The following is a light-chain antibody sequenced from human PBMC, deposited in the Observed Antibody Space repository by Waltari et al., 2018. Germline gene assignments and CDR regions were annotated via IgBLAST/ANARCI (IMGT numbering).Light chain of an antibody. Sequence: DIVMTQTPLVSPVALGQPASISCRSSQSLVHSDDGNTSLNWFQQRPGQPPRLLIYKISHRFSGVPDRFSGSGAGTDFTLRISRVEAEDVGVYYCMQATQFPRTFGQGTKVEIK. CDR2: KIS. CDR1: QSLVHSDDGNTS. V-gene: IGKV2-24*01. J-gene: IGKJ1*01. CDR3: MQATQFPRT.